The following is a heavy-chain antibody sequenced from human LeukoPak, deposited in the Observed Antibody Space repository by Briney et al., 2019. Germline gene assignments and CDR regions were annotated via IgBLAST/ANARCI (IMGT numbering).Heavy chain of an antibody. V-gene: IGHV3-33*01. J-gene: IGHJ4*02. D-gene: IGHD2-15*01. CDR2: IWFDGSNS. CDR1: GFTFSSHA. Sequence: GRSLRLSCEASGFTFSSHAIHWVRQAPGKGLEWVAIIWFDGSNSYYADSVKGRFTISRDNSKNTLYLQMNSLRAEDTAVYYCARLGYCSGGSCYGGDYWGQGTLVTVSS. CDR3: ARLGYCSGGSCYGGDY.